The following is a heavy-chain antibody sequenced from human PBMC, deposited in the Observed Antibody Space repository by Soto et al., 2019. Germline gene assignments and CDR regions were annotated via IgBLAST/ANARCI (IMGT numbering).Heavy chain of an antibody. CDR1: GFTFSSYS. CDR2: ISSSSSTI. CDR3: ARDRYYYDRSPKSDY. D-gene: IGHD3-22*01. J-gene: IGHJ4*02. Sequence: EVQLVESGGGLVQPGGSLRLSCAASGFTFSSYSMNWVRQAPRKGLEWVSYISSSSSTIYYADSVKGRFTISRDNAKNSLYLQMNSLRDEDTAVYYCARDRYYYDRSPKSDYWGQGTLVAVSS. V-gene: IGHV3-48*02.